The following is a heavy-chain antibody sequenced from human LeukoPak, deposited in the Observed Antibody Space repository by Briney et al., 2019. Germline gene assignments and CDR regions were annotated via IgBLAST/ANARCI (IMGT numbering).Heavy chain of an antibody. CDR2: VISILRTA. Sequence: SVKVSCKASGGTLSTYTIHWVRRAPGQGLEWMGRVISILRTATYGQKFQGRVTITADKSTSTTYMELTDLRLQDTAFYYCARPLGRGFDYWGQGSLVTVSS. CDR3: ARPLGRGFDY. D-gene: IGHD1-26*01. J-gene: IGHJ4*02. V-gene: IGHV1-69*08. CDR1: GGTLSTYT.